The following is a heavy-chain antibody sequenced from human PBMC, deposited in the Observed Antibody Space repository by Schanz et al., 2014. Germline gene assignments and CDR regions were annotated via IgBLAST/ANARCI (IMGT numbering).Heavy chain of an antibody. CDR1: GFTFSTYS. J-gene: IGHJ3*02. D-gene: IGHD2-8*01. CDR3: ARDMLRRYGALEI. V-gene: IGHV3-48*02. Sequence: EVQLVESGGGLVQPGGSLRLSCAASGFTFSTYSMNWVRQAPGKGLEWVSYISRSSSTIYYADSVKGRFTISRDNAKNSLYLQMNSLRDEDTAVYYCARDMLRRYGALEIWGRGTMVTVSS. CDR2: ISRSSSTI.